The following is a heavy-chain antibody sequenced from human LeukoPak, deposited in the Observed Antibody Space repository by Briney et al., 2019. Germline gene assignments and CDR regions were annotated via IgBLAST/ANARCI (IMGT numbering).Heavy chain of an antibody. Sequence: GGSLRLSCAASGFTFDDYAMHWVRQAPGKGLEWVPGISWNSGSIGYADSVKGRFTISRDNAKNSLYLQMNSLRAEDTALYYCAKGSYSSSSGGSDIWGQGTMVTVSS. J-gene: IGHJ3*02. CDR2: ISWNSGSI. CDR1: GFTFDDYA. CDR3: AKGSYSSSSGGSDI. D-gene: IGHD6-13*01. V-gene: IGHV3-9*01.